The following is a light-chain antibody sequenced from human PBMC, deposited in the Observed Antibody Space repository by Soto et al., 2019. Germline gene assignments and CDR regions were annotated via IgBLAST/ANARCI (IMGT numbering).Light chain of an antibody. CDR2: GAS. Sequence: EIVLTQSPGTLSLSPGERATLFCRASQSVSSSYLAWYQQTPGQAPRLLIYGASIRAPGLPDRFSGSGSGTDFTLTIRRLEPEDFAVYYCQQHGSSPYIFGQGTRLEIK. CDR3: QQHGSSPYI. V-gene: IGKV3-20*01. CDR1: QSVSSSY. J-gene: IGKJ2*01.